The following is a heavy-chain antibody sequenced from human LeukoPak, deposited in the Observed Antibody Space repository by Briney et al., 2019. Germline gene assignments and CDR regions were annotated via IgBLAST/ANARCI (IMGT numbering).Heavy chain of an antibody. CDR1: GGSISSYY. D-gene: IGHD3-10*01. J-gene: IGHJ4*02. V-gene: IGHV4-59*12. Sequence: SETLSLTCTVSGGSISSYYWSWIRQPPGKGLEWIGYIYYSGSTYYNPSLKSRVTISVDTSKNQFSLKLSSVTAADTAVYYCARDRSYQDYWGQGTLVTVSS. CDR2: IYYSGST. CDR3: ARDRSYQDY.